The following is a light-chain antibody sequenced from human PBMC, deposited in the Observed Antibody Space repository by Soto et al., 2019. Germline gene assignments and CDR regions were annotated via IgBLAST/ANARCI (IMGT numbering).Light chain of an antibody. CDR3: KRHHLYPVT. Sequence: DIQMTQSPSSLSASVGDRVTITCRASQAFSGHLAWYQQKPGKAPKSLLYAASNLQSGVPSRFSSSGSGTNSTLTSSSLQPEYFATYYCKRHHLYPVTFREGTGHEI. J-gene: IGKJ5*01. V-gene: IGKV1D-16*01. CDR2: AAS. CDR1: QAFSGH.